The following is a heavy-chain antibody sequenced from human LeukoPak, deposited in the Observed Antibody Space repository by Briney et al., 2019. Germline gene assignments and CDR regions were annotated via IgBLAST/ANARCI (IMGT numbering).Heavy chain of an antibody. CDR2: INHSGST. J-gene: IGHJ4*02. CDR1: GGSFSGYY. CDR3: ARHRVGGVIFDY. D-gene: IGHD2-21*01. Sequence: PSETLSLTCAVYGGSFSGYYWSWIRQPPGKGLEWIGEINHSGSTNYNPSLKSRVTISVDTSKNQFSLKLSSVTAADTAVYYCARHRVGGVIFDYWGQGTLVTVSS. V-gene: IGHV4-34*01.